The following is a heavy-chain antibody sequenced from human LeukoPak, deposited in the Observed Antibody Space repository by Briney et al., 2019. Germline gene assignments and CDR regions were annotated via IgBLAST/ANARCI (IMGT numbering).Heavy chain of an antibody. Sequence: PGGSLRLSCAASGFIFSNYGMNWVRQAPGKGLEWVAAISASGSATSYADSVRGRFTISRDNSKSTTYLQMNSLRAEDTAVFYCAKDGGYCYGLWGQGTLVTVSS. V-gene: IGHV3-23*01. CDR1: GFIFSNYG. CDR3: AKDGGYCYGL. CDR2: ISASGSAT. D-gene: IGHD5-18*01. J-gene: IGHJ4*02.